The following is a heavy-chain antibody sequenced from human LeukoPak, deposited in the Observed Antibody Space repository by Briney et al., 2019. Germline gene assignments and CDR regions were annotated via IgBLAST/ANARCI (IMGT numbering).Heavy chain of an antibody. V-gene: IGHV1-18*01. CDR2: ISAYNGNR. D-gene: IGHD3-10*01. CDR1: GYTFTSYG. CDR3: ARDRWGVNYYQYMDV. Sequence: VKVSCKASGYTFTSYGISWVRLAPGHGLEWMGWISAYNGNRKYEKKLQGRVTMTTDTATSTAYMELSSLRADDTAVYYCARDRWGVNYYQYMDVWGKGTTVTVSS. J-gene: IGHJ6*03.